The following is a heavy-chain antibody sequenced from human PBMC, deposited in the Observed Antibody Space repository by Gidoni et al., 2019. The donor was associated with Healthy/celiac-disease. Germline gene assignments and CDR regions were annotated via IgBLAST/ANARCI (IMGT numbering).Heavy chain of an antibody. V-gene: IGHV3-23*01. CDR1: GFTFSSYA. CDR3: AKCNDFWNGPFDI. CDR2: IGGSGGST. D-gene: IGHD3-3*01. Sequence: EVQLLESGGGLVQPGGSLRLSCAASGFTFSSYAMRWVRQAPGKGLEWVSAIGGSGGSTYYADSVKGRFTISRDNSKNTLYLQMNSLRAEDTAVYYCAKCNDFWNGPFDIWGQGTMVTVSS. J-gene: IGHJ3*02.